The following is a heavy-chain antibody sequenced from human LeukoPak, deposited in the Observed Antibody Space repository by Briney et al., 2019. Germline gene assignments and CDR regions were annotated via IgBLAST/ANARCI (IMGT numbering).Heavy chain of an antibody. CDR3: ARLRWLQLIDY. D-gene: IGHD5-24*01. J-gene: IGHJ4*02. Sequence: SETLSLTCTVSGGSISSYYWSWIRQPPRKGLEWIGYIYYSGSTNYNPSLKSRVTISVDTSKNQFSLKLSSVTAADTAVYYCARLRWLQLIDYWGQGTLVTVSS. CDR2: IYYSGST. V-gene: IGHV4-59*01. CDR1: GGSISSYY.